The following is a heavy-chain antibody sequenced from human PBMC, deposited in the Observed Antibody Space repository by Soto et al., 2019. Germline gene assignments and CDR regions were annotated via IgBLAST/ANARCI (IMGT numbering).Heavy chain of an antibody. CDR1: GFTFSSYS. D-gene: IGHD1-1*01. V-gene: IGHV3-21*01. Sequence: EVQLVESGGGLVKPGGSLRLSCAASGFTFSSYSMNWVRQAPGKGLEWVSSISSRSSNIYYADSVKGRFTISRDNAKNSLYLQMNSLRAEDTAVYYCARDSIERITYWYFDLWGRGTLVTVSS. CDR3: ARDSIERITYWYFDL. J-gene: IGHJ2*01. CDR2: ISSRSSNI.